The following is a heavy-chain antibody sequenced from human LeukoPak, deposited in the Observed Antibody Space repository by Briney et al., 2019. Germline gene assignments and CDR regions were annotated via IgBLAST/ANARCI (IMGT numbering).Heavy chain of an antibody. J-gene: IGHJ4*02. CDR1: GFTFSNAW. V-gene: IGHV3-15*01. CDR2: IKSKTDGGTT. Sequence: PGGSLRLSCAASGFTFSNAWMSWVRQAPGKGLEWVGRIKSKTDGGTTDYAAPVKGRFTISRDDSKNTLYLQMNSLRAEDTAVYYCAKGVDSRKINYFDYWGQGTLVTVSS. CDR3: AKGVDSRKINYFDY. D-gene: IGHD3-22*01.